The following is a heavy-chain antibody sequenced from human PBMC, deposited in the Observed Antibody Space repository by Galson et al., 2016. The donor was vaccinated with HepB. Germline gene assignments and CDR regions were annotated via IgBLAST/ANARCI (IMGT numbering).Heavy chain of an antibody. D-gene: IGHD3-10*01. V-gene: IGHV3-48*01. CDR2: ISASSGTI. J-gene: IGHJ6*02. CDR1: GFRFSDYH. CDR3: ARPYTYYFGSGSYFDVLHYGMDV. Sequence: SLRLSCAAPGFRFSDYHMNWVRQAPGRGLEWVAYISASSGTIYYADSVKGRFTISRDNAKNSLSLQMNSLRAEDTAFYYCARPYTYYFGSGSYFDVLHYGMDVWGQGTTVTVSS.